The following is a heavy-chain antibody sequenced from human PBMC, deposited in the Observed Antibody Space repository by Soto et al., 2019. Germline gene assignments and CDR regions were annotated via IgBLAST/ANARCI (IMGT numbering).Heavy chain of an antibody. V-gene: IGHV3-30*18. J-gene: IGHJ6*02. CDR1: GFTFSSYG. Sequence: ESGGGVVQPGRSLRLSCAASGFTFSSYGMHWVRQAPGKGLEWVAVISYDGSNKYYADSVKGRFTISRDNSKNTLYLQMNSLRGEDTAVYYCAKGGGRGYCSGGSCANYYYYGMDVWGQGTTVTVSS. CDR2: ISYDGSNK. CDR3: AKGGGRGYCSGGSCANYYYYGMDV. D-gene: IGHD2-15*01.